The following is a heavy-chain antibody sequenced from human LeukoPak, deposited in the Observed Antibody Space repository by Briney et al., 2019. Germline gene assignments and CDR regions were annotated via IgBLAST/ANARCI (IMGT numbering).Heavy chain of an antibody. CDR2: INPDSGDT. CDR3: VSGLSTSRYFDWSYFDY. D-gene: IGHD3-9*01. CDR1: GYTFTGYY. V-gene: IGHV1-2*02. J-gene: IGHJ4*02. Sequence: ASVKVSCKTSGYTFTGYYLHWVRQAPGQGLEWMGWINPDSGDTHYAQNFQGRVTMTRDTSISTADMELSRLRSDDTAVYYCVSGLSTSRYFDWSYFDYWGQGTLVTVSS.